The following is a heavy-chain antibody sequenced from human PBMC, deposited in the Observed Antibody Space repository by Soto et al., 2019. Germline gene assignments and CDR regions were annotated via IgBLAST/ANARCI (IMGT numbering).Heavy chain of an antibody. CDR2: IYYSGST. CDR3: ASRWGDYFDY. CDR1: GGSISSYY. J-gene: IGHJ4*02. V-gene: IGHV4-59*08. D-gene: IGHD3-16*01. Sequence: QVQLQESGPGLVKPSETLSLTCTVSGGSISSYYWSWLRQPPGKGLEWIGYIYYSGSTNYNPSLKSRVTISVDTSKNQFSLKLSSVTAADTAVYYCASRWGDYFDYWGQGTLVTVSS.